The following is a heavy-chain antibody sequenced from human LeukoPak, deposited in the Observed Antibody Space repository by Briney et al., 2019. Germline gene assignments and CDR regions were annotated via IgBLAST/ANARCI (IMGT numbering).Heavy chain of an antibody. V-gene: IGHV1-69*01. CDR2: IIPIFGTA. J-gene: IGHJ4*02. D-gene: IGHD3-10*01. CDR1: GGTFSSYA. CDR3: ARDRVWFGESFDY. Sequence: ASVKVSRKASGGTFSSYAISWVRQAPGQGLEWMGGIIPIFGTANYAQKFQGRVTITADESTSTAYMELSSLRSEDTAVYYCARDRVWFGESFDYWGQGTLVTVSS.